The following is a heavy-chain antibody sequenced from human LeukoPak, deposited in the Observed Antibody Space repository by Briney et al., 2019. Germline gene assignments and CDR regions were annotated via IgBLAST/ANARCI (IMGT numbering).Heavy chain of an antibody. J-gene: IGHJ4*02. CDR3: ARGLGYCTTTTCYGGLPGDY. Sequence: GASVKVSCKTSGYTFTGYHVSWVRQAPGQGLEWMGRVSVLNGRTKFAKNLQGRVTMTIDTSTATAYMELRGLRSDDTAVYYCARGLGYCTTTTCYGGLPGDYWSRGIL. D-gene: IGHD2-2*01. V-gene: IGHV1-18*01. CDR2: VSVLNGRT. CDR1: GYTFTGYH.